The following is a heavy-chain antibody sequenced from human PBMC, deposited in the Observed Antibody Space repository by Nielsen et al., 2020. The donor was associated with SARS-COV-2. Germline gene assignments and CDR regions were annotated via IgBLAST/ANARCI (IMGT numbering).Heavy chain of an antibody. CDR3: AKEPKVGATYYFDY. Sequence: GESLKISCAVSGFTFSSYAMSWVRQAPGKGLEWVSAISGSGGSTYYADSVKGRFTISRDNSKNTLYLQMNSLRAEDTAVYYCAKEPKVGATYYFDYWGQGTLVTVSS. J-gene: IGHJ4*02. CDR1: GFTFSSYA. V-gene: IGHV3-23*01. CDR2: ISGSGGST. D-gene: IGHD1-26*01.